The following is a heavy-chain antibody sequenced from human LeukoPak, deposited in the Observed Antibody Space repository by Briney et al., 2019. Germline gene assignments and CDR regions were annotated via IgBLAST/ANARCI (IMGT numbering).Heavy chain of an antibody. CDR2: INSDGSST. Sequence: PGGSLRLSCAASGFTFSSYWMQWVRQAPGKGLGWVSRINSDGSSTSYAASGKGRFTISRDNAKNTLYLQLNSLRAEDTAVYYCARRVLGYGSGGSCLFDYWGQGTLDTVSS. D-gene: IGHD2-15*01. J-gene: IGHJ4*02. V-gene: IGHV3-74*01. CDR1: GFTFSSYW. CDR3: ARRVLGYGSGGSCLFDY.